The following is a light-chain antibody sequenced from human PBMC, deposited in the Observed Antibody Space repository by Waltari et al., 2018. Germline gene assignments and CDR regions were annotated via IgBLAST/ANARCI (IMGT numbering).Light chain of an antibody. Sequence: QSALTQPASVSGSPGQSVTISCTGSISYIGAYDYVSWYQQHPDKGPKLLVYDVSQRPSGVSNRFSGSKSGNTASLVISGLRAEDEADYYCSSYSSTSTFYVFGTGTTVTVL. CDR3: SSYSSTSTFYV. V-gene: IGLV2-14*03. CDR1: ISYIGAYDY. J-gene: IGLJ1*01. CDR2: DVS.